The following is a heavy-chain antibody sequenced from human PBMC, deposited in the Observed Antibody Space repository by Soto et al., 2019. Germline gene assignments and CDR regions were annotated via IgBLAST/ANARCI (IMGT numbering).Heavy chain of an antibody. CDR3: EKYILVSTPYFDY. Sequence: GGSLRLSCAASGFTFGSYSMGWVRQAPGKGLEWVSSITGSGTTTHYADSVKGLFSVSRDNSKNTLYLQMDSLRVEDSAVYYCEKYILVSTPYFDYSGPGTQVTVSS. CDR1: GFTFGSYS. J-gene: IGHJ4*02. D-gene: IGHD2-15*01. CDR2: ITGSGTTT. V-gene: IGHV3-23*01.